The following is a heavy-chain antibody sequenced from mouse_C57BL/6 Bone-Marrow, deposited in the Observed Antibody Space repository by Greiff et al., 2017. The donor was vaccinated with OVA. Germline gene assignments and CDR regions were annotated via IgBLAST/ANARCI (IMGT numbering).Heavy chain of an antibody. D-gene: IGHD1-1*01. CDR2: ISSGGSYT. CDR3: ARHGDYYGSSPFAY. V-gene: IGHV5-6*01. J-gene: IGHJ3*01. Sequence: DVHLVESGGDLVKPGGSLKLSCAASGFTFSSYGMSWVRQTPDKRLEWVATISSGGSYTYYPDSVKGRFTISRDNAKNTLYLQMSSLKSEDTAMYYCARHGDYYGSSPFAYWGQGTLVTVSA. CDR1: GFTFSSYG.